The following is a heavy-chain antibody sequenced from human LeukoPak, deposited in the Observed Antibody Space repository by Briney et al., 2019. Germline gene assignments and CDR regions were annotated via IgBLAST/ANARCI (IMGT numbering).Heavy chain of an antibody. V-gene: IGHV3-20*04. Sequence: GGSLRLSCAASGFTFDDYGMSWVRQAPGKGLEWVSGINWNGGSTGYADSVKGRFTISRDNAKNSLYLQMNSLRAEDTALYYCARVVAGYYYYYYMDVWGERTTVTVSS. D-gene: IGHD6-19*01. J-gene: IGHJ6*03. CDR2: INWNGGST. CDR3: ARVVAGYYYYYYMDV. CDR1: GFTFDDYG.